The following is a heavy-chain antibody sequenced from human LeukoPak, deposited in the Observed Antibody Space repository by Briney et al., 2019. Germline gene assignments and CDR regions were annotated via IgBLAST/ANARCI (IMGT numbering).Heavy chain of an antibody. CDR1: GGSISSSNW. CDR3: ASQVAVAAPGVGL. Sequence: PSGTLSLTCAVSGGSISSSNWWSWVRQPPGKGLEWIGEIYHSGSTNYNPSLKSRVTISVDKSKNQFSLKLSSVTAADTAVYYCASQVAVAAPGVGLWGQGTLVTVSS. V-gene: IGHV4-4*02. D-gene: IGHD6-19*01. J-gene: IGHJ4*02. CDR2: IYHSGST.